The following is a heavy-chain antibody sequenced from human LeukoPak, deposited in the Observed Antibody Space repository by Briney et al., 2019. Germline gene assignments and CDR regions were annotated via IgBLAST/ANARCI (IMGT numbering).Heavy chain of an antibody. D-gene: IGHD6-19*01. J-gene: IGHJ3*02. V-gene: IGHV3-33*08. CDR1: GFTFSSYA. CDR3: ARAITSGTDAFDI. CDR2: ILYDGSNK. Sequence: HSGGSLRLSCAASGFTFSSYAMSWVRQAPGKGLEWVAVILYDGSNKYYADSVKGRFTISRDNSKNTLFPQMNSLRADDTAVYYCARAITSGTDAFDIWGQGTMVTVSS.